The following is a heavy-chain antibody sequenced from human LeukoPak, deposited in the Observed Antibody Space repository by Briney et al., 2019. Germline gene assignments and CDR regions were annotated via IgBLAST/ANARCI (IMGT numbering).Heavy chain of an antibody. J-gene: IGHJ4*02. CDR1: GYTLSDLA. Sequence: ASVKVSCKVFGYTLSDLAMHWVRQGPGKGLEWMGGYDPEEGETFYAQKFEGRLTLAEDMSTDTVYMVLTSLRSDDTAVYYCATEVLDYTNCRGCCASWGQGTLVTVSS. CDR2: YDPEEGET. CDR3: ATEVLDYTNCRGCCAS. V-gene: IGHV1-24*01. D-gene: IGHD3/OR15-3a*01.